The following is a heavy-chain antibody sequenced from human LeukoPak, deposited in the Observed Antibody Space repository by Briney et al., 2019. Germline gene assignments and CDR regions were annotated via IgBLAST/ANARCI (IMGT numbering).Heavy chain of an antibody. CDR1: GFTFSSYS. CDR3: ARVEQLVLNY. Sequence: GGSLRLSCAASGFTFSSYSMNWVRQAPGKGLEWVSSIGSSSSYIYYADSVKGRFTVSRDNAKNSLYLQMNSLRAEDTAVYYCARVEQLVLNYWGQGTLVTVSS. J-gene: IGHJ4*02. V-gene: IGHV3-21*01. CDR2: IGSSSSYI. D-gene: IGHD6-13*01.